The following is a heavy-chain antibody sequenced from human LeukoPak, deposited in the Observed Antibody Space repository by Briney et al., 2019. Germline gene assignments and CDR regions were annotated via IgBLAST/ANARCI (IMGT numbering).Heavy chain of an antibody. J-gene: IGHJ4*02. V-gene: IGHV3-15*01. Sequence: GGSLRLSCAASGFTFSNAWTSWVRQAPGKGLEWVGRIKSKTDGGTTDYAAPVKGRFTISRDDSKNTLYLQMNSLKTEDTAVYYCTTTPYYDSSGYPIDYWGQGTLVTVSS. CDR3: TTTPYYDSSGYPIDY. CDR2: IKSKTDGGTT. D-gene: IGHD3-22*01. CDR1: GFTFSNAW.